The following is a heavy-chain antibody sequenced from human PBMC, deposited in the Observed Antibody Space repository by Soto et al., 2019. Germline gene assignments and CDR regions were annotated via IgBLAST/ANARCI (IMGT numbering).Heavy chain of an antibody. CDR3: AKDLNNYGDYLGVALDY. D-gene: IGHD4-17*01. CDR1: AFTSSSYA. V-gene: IGHV3-23*01. Sequence: LRYPCRFAAFTSSSYARSYVRNTPWKLLGWVSAISGSGGSTYYADSVKGRFTISRDNSENTLYLQMNSLRAEDTAVYYCAKDLNNYGDYLGVALDYWGHGTPVTVSS. CDR2: ISGSGGST. J-gene: IGHJ4*01.